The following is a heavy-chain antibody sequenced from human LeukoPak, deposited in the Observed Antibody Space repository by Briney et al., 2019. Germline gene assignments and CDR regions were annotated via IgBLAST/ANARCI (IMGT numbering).Heavy chain of an antibody. Sequence: GGSLRLSCAASGLTFSNYWMNWVRQAPGKGLEWVAVIWYDGSNKYYADSVKGRFTISRDNSKNTLYLQMNSLRAEDTAVYYCARIACTGGSCRQYYYYGMDVWGQGTTVTVSS. D-gene: IGHD2-15*01. CDR2: IWYDGSNK. CDR1: GLTFSNYW. CDR3: ARIACTGGSCRQYYYYGMDV. J-gene: IGHJ6*02. V-gene: IGHV3-33*08.